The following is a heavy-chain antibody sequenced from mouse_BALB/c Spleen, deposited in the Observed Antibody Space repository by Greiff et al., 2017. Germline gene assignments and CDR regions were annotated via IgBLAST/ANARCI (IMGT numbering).Heavy chain of an antibody. CDR3: ATSPYGNDHYYAMDY. Sequence: VKLMESGPGLVAPSQSLSITCTVSGFSLTSYGVHWVRQPPGKGLEWLGVIWDGGSTNYNSALMSRLSISKDNTKSQVFFKMNSLQANDTAIYYVATSPYGNDHYYAMDYWGQGTSVTVSS. V-gene: IGHV2-9*02. CDR2: IWDGGST. J-gene: IGHJ4*01. CDR1: GFSLTSYG. D-gene: IGHD2-10*02.